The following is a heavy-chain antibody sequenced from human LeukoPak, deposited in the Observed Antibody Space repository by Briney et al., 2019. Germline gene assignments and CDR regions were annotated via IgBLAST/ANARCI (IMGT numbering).Heavy chain of an antibody. CDR3: AKAVYCSSTRCDPGNNWFDP. J-gene: IGHJ5*02. CDR1: GFTFSSYA. Sequence: GGSLRLSCAASGFTFSSYAMSWVRQAPGKGLEWVSAISGSGGSTYYADSVKGRFTISRDNSKNTLYLQMNSLRAEDTAVYYCAKAVYCSSTRCDPGNNWFDPWGQGTLVTVSS. V-gene: IGHV3-23*01. CDR2: ISGSGGST. D-gene: IGHD2-2*01.